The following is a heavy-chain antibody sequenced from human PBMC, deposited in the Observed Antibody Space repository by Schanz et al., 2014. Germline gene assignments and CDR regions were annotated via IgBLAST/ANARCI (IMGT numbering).Heavy chain of an antibody. V-gene: IGHV1-18*01. Sequence: QVQLVQSGGEGKKPGASATVSCKASGYSFTTYGLNWVRQAPGQGPEWMGWISAFDDKTDYAQNFQGRLIMTTDTSTTTVYMELRGLRSDDTAVYYCARETTIITGGAFDVWGQGTMVTVSS. J-gene: IGHJ3*01. CDR1: GYSFTTYG. D-gene: IGHD3-9*01. CDR3: ARETTIITGGAFDV. CDR2: ISAFDDKT.